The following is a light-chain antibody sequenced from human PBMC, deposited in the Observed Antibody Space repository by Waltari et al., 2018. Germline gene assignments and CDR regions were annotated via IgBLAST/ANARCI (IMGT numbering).Light chain of an antibody. Sequence: QLVLTQSPSASASLVASVKLTFTLSSGHSSHIIAWHPQQPEKGPRYLMKVNSDGSHSKGDEIPDRFSGSSSGAERYLTISSLQSEDEADYYCQTGGHGTWVFGGGTKLTVL. CDR2: VNSDGSH. J-gene: IGLJ3*02. CDR3: QTGGHGTWV. V-gene: IGLV4-69*01. CDR1: SGHSSHI.